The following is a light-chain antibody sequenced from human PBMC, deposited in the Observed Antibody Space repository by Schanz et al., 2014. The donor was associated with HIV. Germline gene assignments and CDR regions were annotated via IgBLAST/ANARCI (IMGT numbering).Light chain of an antibody. CDR1: NSNIGRGYD. CDR3: SSYAGSNVI. CDR2: DNN. Sequence: QSVLTQPPSVSGAPGQTITISCTGSNSNIGRGYDVNWYQQLPGTAPKLLIYDNNNRPSGVPDRFSGSKSGNTASLTVSGPQAEDEADYYCSSYAGSNVIFGGGTKPPS. V-gene: IGLV1-40*01. J-gene: IGLJ2*01.